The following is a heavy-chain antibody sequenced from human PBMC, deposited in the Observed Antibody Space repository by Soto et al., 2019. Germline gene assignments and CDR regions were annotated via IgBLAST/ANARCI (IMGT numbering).Heavy chain of an antibody. Sequence: GGSLRLSCAASGFTVSSNYMSWVRQAPGKGLEWVSVIYSGGSTYYADYVKGRFTISRHNSKNTLYLQMNSLRAEDTAVYYCARDIRGDYFDYYYYMDVWGKGTTVTVSS. CDR2: IYSGGST. D-gene: IGHD4-17*01. CDR1: GFTVSSNY. CDR3: ARDIRGDYFDYYYYMDV. J-gene: IGHJ6*03. V-gene: IGHV3-53*04.